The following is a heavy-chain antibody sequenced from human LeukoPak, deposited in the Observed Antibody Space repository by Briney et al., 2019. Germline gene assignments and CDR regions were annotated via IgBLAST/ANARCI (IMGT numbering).Heavy chain of an antibody. CDR1: GYTFTTYY. J-gene: IGHJ3*02. D-gene: IGHD5-12*01. CDR2: INSSGGST. CDR3: ARGSGYDFLGAFDI. V-gene: IGHV1-46*01. Sequence: GASVKVSCKASGYTFTTYYMNWVRQAPGQGLDWIGIINSSGGSTTYAQKFQGRVTMTRDTSTSTIYMELSSLRSEDTAVYYCARGSGYDFLGAFDIWGQGTMVTVSS.